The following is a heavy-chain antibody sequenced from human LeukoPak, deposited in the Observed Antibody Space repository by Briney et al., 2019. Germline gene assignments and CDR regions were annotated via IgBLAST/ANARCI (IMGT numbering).Heavy chain of an antibody. J-gene: IGHJ6*02. V-gene: IGHV4-34*01. Sequence: PSQTLSLTRAVYGGSFTGSYWCWFRQPPGKRQECIGEINHSGRTNFNPSLKSRVRILVYTSKNQFSLKLSSVTAADTAVYYCARFQGAYDSSGYYRLYYYYGMDVWGQGSTVTVSS. CDR2: INHSGRT. D-gene: IGHD3-22*01. CDR3: ARFQGAYDSSGYYRLYYYYGMDV. CDR1: GGSFTGSY.